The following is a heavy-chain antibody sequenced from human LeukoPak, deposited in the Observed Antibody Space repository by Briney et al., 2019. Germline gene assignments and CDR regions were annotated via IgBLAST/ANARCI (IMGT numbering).Heavy chain of an antibody. CDR1: GGSISGSSYY. V-gene: IGHV4-39*01. CDR3: ASQLDTTGYYVGFFDS. D-gene: IGHD3-9*01. Sequence: SETLSLICTVSGGSISGSSYYWAWIRQPPGKGLEWIGSIYYSGNAFYNASLKSRVTILVDTSKNQFSLEVDSVTAADTAMYYCASQLDTTGYYVGFFDSWGQGALVTVSS. CDR2: IYYSGNA. J-gene: IGHJ4*02.